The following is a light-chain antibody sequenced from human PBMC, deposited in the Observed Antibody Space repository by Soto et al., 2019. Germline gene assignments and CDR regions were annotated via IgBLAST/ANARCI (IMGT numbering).Light chain of an antibody. CDR2: EGS. Sequence: QSALTQPASVSGSPGQSITISCTGTSSDVGSYNLVSWYQQHPGKAPKLMIYEGSKRPSGVSNRFSGSKSGNTASLTISGLQAEDEADYYCCSYAGSSTSPFDGGTQLTVL. CDR3: CSYAGSSTSP. V-gene: IGLV2-23*01. J-gene: IGLJ2*01. CDR1: SSDVGSYNL.